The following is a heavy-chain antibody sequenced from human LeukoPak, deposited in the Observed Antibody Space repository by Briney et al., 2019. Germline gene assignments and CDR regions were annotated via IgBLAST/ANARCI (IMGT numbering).Heavy chain of an antibody. J-gene: IGHJ4*02. CDR2: ISYGGSNK. D-gene: IGHD3-10*01. CDR3: AIETPKGSMVRGVIRKPTDY. CDR1: GFTFSSYG. Sequence: PGGSLRLSCAASGFTFSSYGMHWVRQAPGKGLEWVAVISYGGSNKYYADSVKGRFTIYRDNSKNTLYLQMNSLRAEDTAVYCCAIETPKGSMVRGVIRKPTDYWGQGTLVTVSS. V-gene: IGHV3-30*03.